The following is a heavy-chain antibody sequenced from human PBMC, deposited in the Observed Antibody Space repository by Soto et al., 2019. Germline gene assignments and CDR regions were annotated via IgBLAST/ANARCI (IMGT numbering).Heavy chain of an antibody. V-gene: IGHV4-4*07. D-gene: IGHD3-3*02. J-gene: IGHJ6*02. CDR1: GGSITSYY. CDR3: ARDMRIFGGIDV. CDR2: IYHTGDS. Sequence: SETLSLTCTVSGGSITSYYWGWIRQSAGKGLEWIGRIYHTGDSNYNPTLQSRVTMSVDTSKNHDSLRLTSVTAADTATYSCARDMRIFGGIDVWGQGTTVTVSS.